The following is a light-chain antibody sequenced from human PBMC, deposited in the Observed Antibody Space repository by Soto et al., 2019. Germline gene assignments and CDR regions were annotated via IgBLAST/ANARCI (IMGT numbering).Light chain of an antibody. J-gene: IGLJ3*02. CDR1: SSNIGAGYD. V-gene: IGLV1-40*01. CDR3: HSYDTSLSGHWV. Sequence: QSVLTQPPSVSGAPGQRVTISCTGSSSNIGAGYDVHWYQQLPGTAPKLLIYGNNNRPSGVPDRFSGSKSGTSASLAITGLQSEDEADYYCHSYDTSLSGHWVFGGGTKLTVL. CDR2: GNN.